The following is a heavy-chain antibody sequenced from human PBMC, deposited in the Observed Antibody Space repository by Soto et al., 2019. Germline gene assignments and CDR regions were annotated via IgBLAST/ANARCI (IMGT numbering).Heavy chain of an antibody. Sequence: QVQLVESGGGLVKPGGSLRLSCVASGFTFSDYYMSWIRQAPGKGLEWVSYISSSGTTIYYADSVKGRFTISRDNAKNSLYLQMNSLRAEDTAVYHCARGPYDYVWGSDPPHFDYWGQGTLVTVSS. CDR1: GFTFSDYY. V-gene: IGHV3-11*01. D-gene: IGHD3-16*02. CDR3: ARGPYDYVWGSDPPHFDY. J-gene: IGHJ4*02. CDR2: ISSSGTTI.